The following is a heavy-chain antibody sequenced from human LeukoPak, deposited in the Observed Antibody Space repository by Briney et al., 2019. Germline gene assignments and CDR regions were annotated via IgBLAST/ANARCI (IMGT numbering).Heavy chain of an antibody. CDR1: GVSITSYY. V-gene: IGHV4-39*01. Sequence: SETLSLTCTVSGVSITSYYWGRIRQPPGKGLEWIGSIYYSGSTYYNPSLKSRVTISVDTSKNQFSLKLSSVTAADTAVYYCARRDYYGSGSYDYWGQGTLVTVSS. J-gene: IGHJ4*02. CDR2: IYYSGST. CDR3: ARRDYYGSGSYDY. D-gene: IGHD3-10*01.